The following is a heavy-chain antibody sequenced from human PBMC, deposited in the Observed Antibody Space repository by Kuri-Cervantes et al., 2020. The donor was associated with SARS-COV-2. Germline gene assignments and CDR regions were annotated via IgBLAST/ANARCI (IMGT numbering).Heavy chain of an antibody. D-gene: IGHD1-26*01. J-gene: IGHJ4*02. CDR1: GGTFSSYA. CDR3: ARSSSGSYSDFEY. CDR2: IHPTTGDT. Sequence: ASVKVSCKASGGTFSSYAISWVRQAPGQGLEWMGIIHPTTGDTTYAQKFQGRVSMTRDTSTSTVYMELSSVRSEDTAVYYCARSSSGSYSDFEYWGQGTLVTVSS. V-gene: IGHV1-46*01.